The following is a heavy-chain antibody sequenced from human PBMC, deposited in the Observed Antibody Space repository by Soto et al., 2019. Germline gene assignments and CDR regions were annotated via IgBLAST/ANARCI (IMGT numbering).Heavy chain of an antibody. CDR3: AREYYYGSGSYPAYYYYGMDV. D-gene: IGHD3-10*01. CDR1: GGTFSSYT. J-gene: IGHJ6*02. CDR2: IIPILGIA. Sequence: SVKVSCKASGGTFSSYTISWVRQAPGQGLEWMGRIIPILGIANYAQKFQGRVTITADKSTSTAYMELSSLRSEDTAVYYCAREYYYGSGSYPAYYYYGMDVWGQGTTVTVSS. V-gene: IGHV1-69*04.